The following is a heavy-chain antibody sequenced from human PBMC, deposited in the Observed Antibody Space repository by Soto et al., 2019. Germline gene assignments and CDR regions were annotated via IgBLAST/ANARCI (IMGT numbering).Heavy chain of an antibody. D-gene: IGHD3-9*01. V-gene: IGHV3-72*01. CDR2: IRNKANSYTA. Sequence: GGSLRLSCAASGFTFSDHYMDWVRQASGKGLEWVGHIRNKANSYTAEYAASVKGRFTISRDDSKNSLYLQMNSLKIEDTALYYCVRAGTGYQLDYWGQGTLVTVSS. J-gene: IGHJ4*02. CDR1: GFTFSDHY. CDR3: VRAGTGYQLDY.